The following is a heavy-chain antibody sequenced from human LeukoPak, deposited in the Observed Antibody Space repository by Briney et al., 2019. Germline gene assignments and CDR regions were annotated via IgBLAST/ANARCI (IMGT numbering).Heavy chain of an antibody. D-gene: IGHD2-2*02. J-gene: IGHJ4*02. CDR1: GFTFSSYA. Sequence: PGGSLRLSCAGSGFTFSSYAMSWVRQAPGKGLEWVSGISGSGGSTYYADSVKGRFTISRDNSKNTLYLQMNSLRAEDTAVYYCAKGGVVPGAIDQYWGQGTLVTVSS. CDR3: AKGGVVPGAIDQY. V-gene: IGHV3-23*01. CDR2: ISGSGGST.